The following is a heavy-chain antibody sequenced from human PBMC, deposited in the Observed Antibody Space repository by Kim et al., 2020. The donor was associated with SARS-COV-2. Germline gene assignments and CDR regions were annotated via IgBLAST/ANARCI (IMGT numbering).Heavy chain of an antibody. V-gene: IGHV3-73*01. D-gene: IGHD4-17*01. CDR1: GFTFSGSA. CDR2: IRNKVNSYAT. Sequence: GGSLRLSCVASGFTFSGSAIHWVRQASGKGLEWVGRIRNKVNSYATAYAASVKGRFTISRDDSENTAYLQMDSLKTEDTAVYYCTTLTTVAAWGQGTRVTVSS. J-gene: IGHJ5*02. CDR3: TTLTTVAA.